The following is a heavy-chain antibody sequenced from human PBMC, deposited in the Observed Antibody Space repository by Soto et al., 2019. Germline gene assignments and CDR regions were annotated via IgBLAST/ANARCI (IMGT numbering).Heavy chain of an antibody. D-gene: IGHD2-2*01. CDR1: GYSFTSYW. V-gene: IGHV5-51*01. Sequence: GESLKISCKGSGYSFTSYWIGWVRQMPGKGLEWMGIIYPGDSDTRYSPSFQGQVTISADKSISTAYLQWSSLKASDTAMYYCGRLGFCSSTSCFFGDYYYGMEVGGKGTRVTAS. J-gene: IGHJ6*04. CDR3: GRLGFCSSTSCFFGDYYYGMEV. CDR2: IYPGDSDT.